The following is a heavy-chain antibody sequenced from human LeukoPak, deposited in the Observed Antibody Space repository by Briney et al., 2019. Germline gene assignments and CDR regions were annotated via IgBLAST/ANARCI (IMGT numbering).Heavy chain of an antibody. CDR1: GFTFSRYA. J-gene: IGHJ3*01. V-gene: IGHV3-64D*09. CDR3: VREGSENTFDL. CDR2: ISSNGGAT. Sequence: GXSLXLSCSASGFTFSRYALLWLRQAPGKGLEGVSAISSNGGATYHADSVKGRFTISRDNSKNTLYPQMNSLRAEDTAVYYCVREGSENTFDLWGHGTLVTVSS. D-gene: IGHD2-15*01.